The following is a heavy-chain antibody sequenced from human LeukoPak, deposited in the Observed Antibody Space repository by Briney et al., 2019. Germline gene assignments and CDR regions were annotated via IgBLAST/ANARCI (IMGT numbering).Heavy chain of an antibody. V-gene: IGHV1-18*01. J-gene: IGHJ4*02. D-gene: IGHD4-23*01. CDR1: GYTFTSYG. CDR2: IGAYNRDT. Sequence: GASVKVSCKASGYTFTSYGISWVRQAPGQGLEWVGCIGAYNRDTNYAQKVQGRVTLTTDTSTTTAYMELRILRSDDTAVYYCARDTSGGPYFDYWGQGTLVTVAS. CDR3: ARDTSGGPYFDY.